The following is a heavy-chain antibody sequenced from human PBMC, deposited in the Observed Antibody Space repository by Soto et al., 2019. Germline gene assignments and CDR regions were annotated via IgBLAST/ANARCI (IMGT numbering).Heavy chain of an antibody. Sequence: SETLSLTCTVSGGSISNYYWSWIRQAPGKGLEWIGYIYYSGSTNYNPSLKSRVTISVDTSKNQFSLKLSSVTAADTAVYYCARHFPYYYDSSGYYGLYYYYYGMDVWGQGTTVTVSS. V-gene: IGHV4-59*08. D-gene: IGHD3-22*01. CDR1: GGSISNYY. CDR2: IYYSGST. CDR3: ARHFPYYYDSSGYYGLYYYYYGMDV. J-gene: IGHJ6*02.